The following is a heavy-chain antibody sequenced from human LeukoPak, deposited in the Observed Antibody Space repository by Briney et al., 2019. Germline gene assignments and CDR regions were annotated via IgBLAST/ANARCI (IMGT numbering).Heavy chain of an antibody. CDR1: GGSISSYY. Sequence: PETLSLTCTVSGGSISSYYWSWIRQPPGKGLEWIGYIYYTESTNYNPPLKSRVTISVDTSKNQFSLKLSSVTAADTAVYYCARARGSSGWHDYWGQGTLVTVSS. D-gene: IGHD6-19*01. J-gene: IGHJ4*02. V-gene: IGHV4-59*01. CDR2: IYYTEST. CDR3: ARARGSSGWHDY.